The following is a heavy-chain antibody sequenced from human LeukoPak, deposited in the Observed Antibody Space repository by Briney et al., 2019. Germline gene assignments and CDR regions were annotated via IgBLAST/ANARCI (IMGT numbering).Heavy chain of an antibody. CDR1: GFTFNNYA. Sequence: GGSLRLSCAASGFTFNNYAMSWVCQAPGKGLEWVSVISAGGVHTYYADSVKGRFTISRDNSKNTLYLQMNSLRAEDTAVYYCAKDAYCSSTSCSHDYWGQGTLVTVSS. V-gene: IGHV3-23*01. CDR3: AKDAYCSSTSCSHDY. D-gene: IGHD2-2*01. J-gene: IGHJ4*02. CDR2: ISAGGVHT.